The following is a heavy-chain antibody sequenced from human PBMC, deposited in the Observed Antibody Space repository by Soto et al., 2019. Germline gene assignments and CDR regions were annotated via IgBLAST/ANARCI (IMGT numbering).Heavy chain of an antibody. CDR2: IWHDGSNK. CDR1: GFSFSTYG. V-gene: IGHV3-33*06. D-gene: IGHD7-27*01. J-gene: IGHJ4*02. CDR3: AKDGPHWGRDFEC. Sequence: QVQLVESGGGVVQPGRSLRLSCAASGFSFSTYGMHWVRQAPGKGLEWVAVIWHDGSNKYYADSVKGRFTISRDNSKNTLYLQMNSLRAEDTAVYYCAKDGPHWGRDFECWGQGTLVTVSS.